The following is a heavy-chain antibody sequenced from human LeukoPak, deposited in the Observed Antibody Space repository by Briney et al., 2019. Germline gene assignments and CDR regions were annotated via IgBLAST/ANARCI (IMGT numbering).Heavy chain of an antibody. J-gene: IGHJ4*02. V-gene: IGHV4-34*09. CDR1: GGSFSGYY. Sequence: SETLSLTCAVYGGSFSGYYWSWIRQPPGKGLEWIGEINHSGSTNYNPSLKSRVTISVDTSKNQFSLKLSSVTAADTAVYYCARDKDGSYYDYWGQGTLVTVSS. D-gene: IGHD1-26*01. CDR2: INHSGST. CDR3: ARDKDGSYYDY.